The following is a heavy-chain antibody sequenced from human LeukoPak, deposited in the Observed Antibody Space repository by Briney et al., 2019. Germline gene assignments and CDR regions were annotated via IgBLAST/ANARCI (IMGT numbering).Heavy chain of an antibody. J-gene: IGHJ4*02. CDR3: ASPAPYGSGSQYYFDF. CDR1: GYTLTELS. V-gene: IGHV1-24*01. D-gene: IGHD3-10*01. Sequence: ASVKVSCKVSGYTLTELSMHWVRQAPGKGLEWMGGFDPEDGETIYAQKFQGRVTMTEDTSTDIAYMELSSLRSEDTAVYYCASPAPYGSGSQYYFDFWGQGTLVTVSS. CDR2: FDPEDGET.